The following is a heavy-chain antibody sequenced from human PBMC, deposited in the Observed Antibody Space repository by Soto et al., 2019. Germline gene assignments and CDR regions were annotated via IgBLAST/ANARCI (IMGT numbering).Heavy chain of an antibody. V-gene: IGHV3-23*01. CDR1: GFGFSTDA. CDR2: ISTWGGST. CDR3: AKNGLLPGAMGV. J-gene: IGHJ6*02. D-gene: IGHD2-15*01. Sequence: GGSLRLSCVASGFGFSTDAMTWVRQAPGKGLEWVSSISTWGGSTYYAASVKGRFSISRDNANHTLFLDMRSLRAEDTAVYYCAKNGLLPGAMGVWGQGTTITVSS.